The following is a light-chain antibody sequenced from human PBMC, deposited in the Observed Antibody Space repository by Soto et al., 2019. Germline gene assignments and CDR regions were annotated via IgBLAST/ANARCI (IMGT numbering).Light chain of an antibody. CDR3: MQRIQLPA. V-gene: IGKV2D-29*01. CDR2: EGS. CDR1: QSLLHTNGQTY. J-gene: IGKJ2*01. Sequence: DIVMTQTPLSLSVTPGQPASISCKSSQSLLHTNGQTYLYWYVQRAGQPPQLLIYEGSNRFSGVPERFSGSGSGTDFTLKISRVEADDVGIYYCMQRIQLPAFGQGTKLEIK.